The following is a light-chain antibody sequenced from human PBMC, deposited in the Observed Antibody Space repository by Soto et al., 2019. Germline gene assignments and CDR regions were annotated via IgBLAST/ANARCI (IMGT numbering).Light chain of an antibody. CDR3: QQLNFFPIT. V-gene: IGKV1-9*01. J-gene: IGKJ5*01. CDR1: QGISSF. CDR2: AAS. Sequence: DIQLTQSPSFLSASAGDRVTITCRASQGISSFLAWYQQKPGRAPKLLIYAASTLQSGVPSRFSGSGSGTEFTLTIASLQPEDFATYYCQQLNFFPITFGQGTLLEIK.